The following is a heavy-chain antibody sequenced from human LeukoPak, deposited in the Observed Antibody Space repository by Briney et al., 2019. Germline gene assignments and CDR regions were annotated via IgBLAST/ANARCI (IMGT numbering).Heavy chain of an antibody. Sequence: GGSLRLSCAASGFTFTAYWMTWVRQAPGKGFEWVAIINEGGGLKYYVDSVKGRFTISRDNTNNSLYLQMISLRVDDTAVYYCARVGKSGWDFDHWGQGTLVTVSS. CDR3: ARVGKSGWDFDH. CDR1: GFTFTAYW. V-gene: IGHV3-7*01. CDR2: INEGGGLK. J-gene: IGHJ4*02. D-gene: IGHD6-19*01.